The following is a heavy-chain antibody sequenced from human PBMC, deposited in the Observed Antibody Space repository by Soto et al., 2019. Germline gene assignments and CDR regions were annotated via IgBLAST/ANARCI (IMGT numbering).Heavy chain of an antibody. J-gene: IGHJ6*03. V-gene: IGHV3-64*01. CDR3: ARVGTKRNVYYYYMDV. CDR2: ISSNGGST. Sequence: GGSLRLSCAASGFTFSSYAMHWVRQAPGKGLEYVSAISSNGGSTYYANSVKGRFTISRDNSKNTLYLQMGSLRAEDMAVYYCARVGTKRNVYYYYMDVWGKGTTVTVSS. CDR1: GFTFSSYA. D-gene: IGHD2-8*01.